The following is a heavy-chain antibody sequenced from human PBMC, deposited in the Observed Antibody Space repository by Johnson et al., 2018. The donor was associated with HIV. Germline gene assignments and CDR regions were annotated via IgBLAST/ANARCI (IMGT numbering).Heavy chain of an antibody. Sequence: VQLVESGGGLVQPGGSLRLSCAASGFTFSSYDMHWVRQATGKGLEWVSAIGTVGDTYYVGSVKGRFTISRDNAKNSLYLQVNSLRAGDTAVYYCARACSAAHCYSPQAFDIWGQGTLVTVSS. CDR1: GFTFSSYD. V-gene: IGHV3-13*01. CDR2: IGTVGDT. D-gene: IGHD2-15*01. CDR3: ARACSAAHCYSPQAFDI. J-gene: IGHJ3*02.